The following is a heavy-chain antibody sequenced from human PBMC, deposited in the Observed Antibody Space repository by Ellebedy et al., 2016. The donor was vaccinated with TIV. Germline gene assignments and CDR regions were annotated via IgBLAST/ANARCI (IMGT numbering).Heavy chain of an antibody. V-gene: IGHV5-10-1*01. CDR3: ARHKLGSNAAFDY. D-gene: IGHD1-26*01. CDR2: IDPSDPSGSYT. CDR1: EYSFIHYW. Sequence: GESLKISXKGSEYSFIHYWISWVRQMPGKGLEWMGRIDPSDPSGSYTTYSPSSQGHVTISVDKSITTAYLEWSSLKASDTAMYYCARHKLGSNAAFDYWGQGTLVTVSS. J-gene: IGHJ4*02.